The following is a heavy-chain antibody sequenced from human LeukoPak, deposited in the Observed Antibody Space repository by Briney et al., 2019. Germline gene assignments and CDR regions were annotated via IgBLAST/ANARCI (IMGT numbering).Heavy chain of an antibody. V-gene: IGHV3-53*01. CDR3: AKSLFLGYCSSTSCFQIFDY. D-gene: IGHD2-2*01. CDR2: IYSGGST. Sequence: GGSLRLSCAASGFTFSSYSMNWVRQAPGKGLEWVSVIYSGGSTYYADSVKGRFTISRDNSKNTLYLQMNSLRAEDTAVYYCAKSLFLGYCSSTSCFQIFDYWGQGTLVTVSS. J-gene: IGHJ4*02. CDR1: GFTFSSYS.